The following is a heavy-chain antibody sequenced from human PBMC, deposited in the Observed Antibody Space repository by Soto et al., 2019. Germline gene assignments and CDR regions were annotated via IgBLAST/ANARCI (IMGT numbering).Heavy chain of an antibody. J-gene: IGHJ4*02. Sequence: VGSLRLSGSASRFTFSSYAMSWVRQAPGKGLDWVSGITGSGRYTYYSDSVKGRFTISRDNSKNMVFLQINSLRAEDTALYYCAKNGLDNSPSAIDSWGPGTLVTVSS. D-gene: IGHD2-8*01. CDR3: AKNGLDNSPSAIDS. CDR2: ITGSGRYT. CDR1: RFTFSSYA. V-gene: IGHV3-23*01.